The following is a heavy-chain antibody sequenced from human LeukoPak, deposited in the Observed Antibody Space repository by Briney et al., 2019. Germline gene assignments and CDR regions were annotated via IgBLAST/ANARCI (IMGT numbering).Heavy chain of an antibody. CDR2: ISYDGSNK. J-gene: IGHJ4*02. D-gene: IGHD3-22*01. CDR1: GFTFSSYG. Sequence: PGRSLRLSCAASGFTFSSYGMHWVRQAPGKGLEWVGVISYDGSNKYYAASVKGRFTISRDNSKNTLYLQMNSLRAEDTAVYYCAEDRGSSGYYDYWGQGTLVTVSS. V-gene: IGHV3-30*18. CDR3: AEDRGSSGYYDY.